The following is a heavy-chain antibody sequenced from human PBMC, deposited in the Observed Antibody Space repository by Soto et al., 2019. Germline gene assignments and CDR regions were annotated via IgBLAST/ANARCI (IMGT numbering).Heavy chain of an antibody. D-gene: IGHD6-6*01. J-gene: IGHJ4*02. Sequence: SETLSLTCTVSGGSISSGDYYWSWIRQPPGKGLEWIGYIYYSGSTYYNPSLKSRVTISVDTSKNQFSLKLSSVTAADTAVYFCARVGRAARSPPXYWSQGTLVTVSS. CDR2: IYYSGST. CDR1: GGSISSGDYY. V-gene: IGHV4-30-4*01. CDR3: ARVGRAARSPPXY.